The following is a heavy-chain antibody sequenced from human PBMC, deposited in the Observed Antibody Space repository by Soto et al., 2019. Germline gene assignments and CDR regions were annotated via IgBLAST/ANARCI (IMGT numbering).Heavy chain of an antibody. D-gene: IGHD5-12*01. CDR2: ISSSSSYI. V-gene: IGHV3-21*01. Sequence: EVQLVESGGGLVKPGGSLRLSCAASGFTFSSYSMNWVRQAPGKGLEWVSSISSSSSYIYYADSVKGRFTISRDNAKNSLYLQMNSLRAEDTAVYYCARDRGYGGNPFDYWGQGTLVTVSS. CDR1: GFTFSSYS. J-gene: IGHJ4*02. CDR3: ARDRGYGGNPFDY.